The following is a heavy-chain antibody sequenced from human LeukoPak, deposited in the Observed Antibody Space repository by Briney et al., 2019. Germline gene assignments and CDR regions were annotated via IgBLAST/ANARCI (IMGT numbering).Heavy chain of an antibody. V-gene: IGHV3-48*01. Sequence: GGSLRLSCAASGFTFSSYSMNWVRQAPGKGLEWVSYISDSSSTIYYADSVRGRFTISRDNAKNSLYLQMNSLRAEDTAVYYCARDYYDSNGYYYVGYWGQGTLVTVSS. J-gene: IGHJ4*02. CDR3: ARDYYDSNGYYYVGY. CDR1: GFTFSSYS. CDR2: ISDSSSTI. D-gene: IGHD3-22*01.